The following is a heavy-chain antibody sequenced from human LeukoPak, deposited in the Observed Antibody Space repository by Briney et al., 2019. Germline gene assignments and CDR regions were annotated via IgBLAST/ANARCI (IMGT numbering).Heavy chain of an antibody. Sequence: PSEILSLTCIVSGDSMNGYYWSWMRQSPGKGLEWLGHIYYRGSTYYNPSLKSRVTLSIDTSENQFSLKLTSVTAADTAVYFCVRHPWRLGSRDYNFDYWGQGILVTVSS. CDR3: VRHPWRLGSRDYNFDY. CDR2: IYYRGST. D-gene: IGHD3-16*01. CDR1: GDSMNGYY. V-gene: IGHV4-59*08. J-gene: IGHJ4*02.